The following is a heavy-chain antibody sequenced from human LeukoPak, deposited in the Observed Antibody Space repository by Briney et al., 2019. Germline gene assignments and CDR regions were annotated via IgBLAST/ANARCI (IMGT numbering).Heavy chain of an antibody. V-gene: IGHV3-74*01. CDR3: ARDLRLQAFGGYYYYYYMDV. J-gene: IGHJ6*03. Sequence: GSLRLSCAPSGFTFSSYWMHWVRQAPGKGLVWVSRINTDGSTITYADSVKGRFTISRDNAKNTLYLQMNSLRAEDTAVYYCARDLRLQAFGGYYYYYYMDVWGKGTTVTVSS. CDR1: GFTFSSYW. CDR2: INTDGSTI. D-gene: IGHD3-16*01.